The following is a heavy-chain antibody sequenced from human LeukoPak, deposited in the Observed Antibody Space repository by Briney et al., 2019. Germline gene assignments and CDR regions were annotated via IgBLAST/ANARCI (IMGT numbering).Heavy chain of an antibody. D-gene: IGHD3-10*01. J-gene: IGHJ4*02. Sequence: SETLSLTCTVSGGSINSHYCSWIRQPAGQGLEWIGRIYTSGSSNYNPSFKSRVTMSVDTSKNQFSLKLDSVTAADTAVYYCATNPMVRGVEYYFDYWGQGTLVTVSS. CDR1: GGSINSHY. CDR2: IYTSGSS. CDR3: ATNPMVRGVEYYFDY. V-gene: IGHV4-4*07.